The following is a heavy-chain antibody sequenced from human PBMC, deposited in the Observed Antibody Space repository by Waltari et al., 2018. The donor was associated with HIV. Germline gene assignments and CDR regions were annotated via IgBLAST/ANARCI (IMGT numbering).Heavy chain of an antibody. Sequence: QWGSGQLRPSNTLSLTCAVYGGSFNGYFWNWVRRAPGRGLEWVSDVNHRGDTNYSPSLSGRVSLSVDTSKNQFSLGLTSLTAADSATYYCARAYNSGPTPHNYYYYGIDVWGRGTTVVVSS. J-gene: IGHJ6*02. CDR1: GGSFNGYF. CDR2: VNHRGDT. V-gene: IGHV4-34*01. CDR3: ARAYNSGPTPHNYYYYGIDV. D-gene: IGHD3-22*01.